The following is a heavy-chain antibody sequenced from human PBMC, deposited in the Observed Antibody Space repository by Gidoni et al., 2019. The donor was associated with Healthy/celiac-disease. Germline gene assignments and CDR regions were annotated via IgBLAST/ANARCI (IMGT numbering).Heavy chain of an antibody. J-gene: IGHJ4*02. D-gene: IGHD6-13*01. Sequence: QVQLQESGPGLVKPSQTLSLTCTVSVGSISSGSYYWSWIRRPAGKGLEWIGRIYTSGSTNYNPSLKSRVTISVDTSKNQFSLKLSSVTAADTAVYYCARETVSSSWYARFDYWGQGTLVTVSS. CDR1: VGSISSGSYY. V-gene: IGHV4-61*02. CDR2: IYTSGST. CDR3: ARETVSSSWYARFDY.